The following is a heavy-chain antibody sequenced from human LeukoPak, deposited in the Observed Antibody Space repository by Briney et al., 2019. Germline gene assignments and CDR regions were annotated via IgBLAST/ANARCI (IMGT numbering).Heavy chain of an antibody. CDR2: TYWNDNE. CDR3: AHGVVAAGNRHFDY. Sequence: SGPTLVKPTQTLTLTCSFSGFSLSPSGVAVGWIRQPPGGALEWLAVTYWNDNERYSPSLKSRLTITRDTSKNQVVLTMTNMDPVDTATYYCAHGVVAAGNRHFDYWGQGTLVTVSS. D-gene: IGHD6-25*01. V-gene: IGHV2-5*01. J-gene: IGHJ4*02. CDR1: GFSLSPSGVA.